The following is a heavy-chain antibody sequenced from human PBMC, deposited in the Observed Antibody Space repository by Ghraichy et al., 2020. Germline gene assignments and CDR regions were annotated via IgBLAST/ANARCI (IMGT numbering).Heavy chain of an antibody. CDR1: GGSFSGYY. D-gene: IGHD3-3*01. V-gene: IGHV4-34*01. CDR3: ARGPTYYDSWSGRYRARDEKPDVRNWFDP. Sequence: SQTLSLTCAAYGGSFSGYYWSWIRQPPGKGLEWIGEINHRGSTNYIPSLKSRVTISIDTSTNQFSLKLRSMSAADTAVYYCARGPTYYDSWSGRYRARDEKPDVRNWFDPWGPGTLVTVSS. J-gene: IGHJ5*02. CDR2: INHRGST.